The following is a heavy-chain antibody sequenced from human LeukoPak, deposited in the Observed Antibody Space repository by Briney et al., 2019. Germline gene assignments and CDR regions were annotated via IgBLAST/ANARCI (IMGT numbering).Heavy chain of an antibody. J-gene: IGHJ4*02. D-gene: IGHD3-22*01. CDR3: ARLPAYDSSGYYQDY. CDR1: GYTFTSYY. V-gene: IGHV1-46*01. CDR2: INPSGGST. Sequence: ASVKVSCKASGYTFTSYYMHWVRQAPGQGLEWMGIINPSGGSTNYAQKFQGRVTMTRDMSTSTVYMELSSLRSEDTAVYYCARLPAYDSSGYYQDYWGQGTLVTVSS.